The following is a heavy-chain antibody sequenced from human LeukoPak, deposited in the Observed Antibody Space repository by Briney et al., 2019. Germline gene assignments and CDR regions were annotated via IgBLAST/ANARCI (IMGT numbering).Heavy chain of an antibody. J-gene: IGHJ3*02. CDR1: GGSISSGSYY. V-gene: IGHV4-61*02. Sequence: PSQTLSLTCTVSGGSISSGSYYWSWIRQPAGKGLEWIGRIYTSGSTNYNPSLKSRVTISVDTSKNQFSLKLSSVTAADTAVYYCARDDRDYYVSSGSPSAFDIWGQGTMVTVSS. CDR2: IYTSGST. CDR3: ARDDRDYYVSSGSPSAFDI. D-gene: IGHD3-22*01.